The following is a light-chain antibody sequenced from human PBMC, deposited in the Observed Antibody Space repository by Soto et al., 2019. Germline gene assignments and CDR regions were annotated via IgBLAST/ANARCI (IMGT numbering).Light chain of an antibody. CDR3: QQFDRSPYT. CDR2: GAS. J-gene: IGKJ2*01. CDR1: QSVSSNY. Sequence: EIVLTQSPGTLSLSPGEGATLSCRASQSVSSNYLAWYQHKPGQTPRLLLYGASSRATGIPDRFSGSGSGTDFTLTISRLEPEDFAVYYCQQFDRSPYTFAQGTKLEI. V-gene: IGKV3-20*01.